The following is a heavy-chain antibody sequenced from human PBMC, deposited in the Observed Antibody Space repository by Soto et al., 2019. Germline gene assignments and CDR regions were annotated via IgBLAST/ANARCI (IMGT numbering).Heavy chain of an antibody. CDR2: ISSTSHTI. Sequence: GGSLRLSCADSGFSFSTYTMTWVRQAPGKXLEWVSYISSTSHTIYYADYVTRRFPIYSHNAKNSPHLTMNSLRDEDTAVYYCARDSYSHESGRADDVFDIWGQVTMFTVSS. D-gene: IGHD3-10*01. CDR1: GFSFSTYT. CDR3: ARDSYSHESGRADDVFDI. J-gene: IGHJ3*02. V-gene: IGHV3-48*02.